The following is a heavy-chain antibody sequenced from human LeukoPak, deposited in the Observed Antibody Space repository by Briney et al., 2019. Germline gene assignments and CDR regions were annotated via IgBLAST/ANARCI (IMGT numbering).Heavy chain of an antibody. CDR2: INPNSGGT. D-gene: IGHD3-22*01. Sequence: ASVKVSCKASGYTFTGYYMHWVRQAPGQGLEWMGWINPNSGGTNYAQKFQGRVTMTRDTSISTAYMELSSLRSEDTAVYYCATLTYYYDSSGHNWFDPWGQGTLVTVSS. J-gene: IGHJ5*02. CDR1: GYTFTGYY. V-gene: IGHV1-2*02. CDR3: ATLTYYYDSSGHNWFDP.